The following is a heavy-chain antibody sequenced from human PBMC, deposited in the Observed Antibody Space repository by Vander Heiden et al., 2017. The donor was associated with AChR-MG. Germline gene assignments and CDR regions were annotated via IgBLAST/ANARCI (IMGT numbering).Heavy chain of an antibody. V-gene: IGHV1-69*01. J-gene: IGHJ4*02. CDR1: GGTFSNIA. CDR3: AREVRDAANTRAKYFDY. Sequence: QVQLVQSGAEVKKPGSSVKVSCTTSGGTFSNIAFNWVRQAPGEGLEWMGGIIPTFGTPTYAQKFQGRLTIVADGSANTAYLELTSLTSDDTAVYYCAREVRDAANTRAKYFDYWGQGTLVTVSS. D-gene: IGHD3-10*01. CDR2: IIPTFGTP.